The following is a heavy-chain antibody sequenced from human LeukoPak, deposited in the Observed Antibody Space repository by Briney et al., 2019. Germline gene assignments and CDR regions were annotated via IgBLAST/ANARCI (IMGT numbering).Heavy chain of an antibody. J-gene: IGHJ6*02. CDR3: ARGMNWGYYYYYYGMDV. V-gene: IGHV4-59*12. CDR2: IYYSGST. CDR1: GGSISSYY. D-gene: IGHD7-27*01. Sequence: SETLSLTCTVSGGSISSYYWSWIRQPPGKGLEWIGYIYYSGSTYYNPSLKSRVTISVDTSKNQFSLKLSSVTAADTAVYYCARGMNWGYYYYYYGMDVWGQGTTVTVSS.